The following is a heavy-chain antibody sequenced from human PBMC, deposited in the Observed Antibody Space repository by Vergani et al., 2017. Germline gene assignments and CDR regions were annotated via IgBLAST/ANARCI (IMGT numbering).Heavy chain of an antibody. Sequence: QVQLVQSGAEVKKPGSSVKVSCKASGGTFSSYTISWVRQAPGQGLEWMGRIIPILGIANYAQKFQGRVTITEDKSTSTAYMELSSLRSEDTAVYYCARGYYSRTNCDAGDWFDHWGQGTLVTVSS. V-gene: IGHV1-69*02. J-gene: IGHJ5*02. CDR2: IIPILGIA. D-gene: IGHD2-2*01. CDR3: ARGYYSRTNCDAGDWFDH. CDR1: GGTFSSYT.